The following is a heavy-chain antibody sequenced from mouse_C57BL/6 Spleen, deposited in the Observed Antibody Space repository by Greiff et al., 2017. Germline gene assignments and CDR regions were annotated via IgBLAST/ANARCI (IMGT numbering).Heavy chain of an antibody. CDR1: GFNIKDYY. CDR3: ARGVTTVVATDYAMDY. Sequence: EVHLVESGAELVKPGASVKLSCTASGFNIKDYYMHWVKQRTEQGLEWIGRIDPEDGETKYAPKFQGKATITADTSSNTAYLQLSSLTSEDTAVYYCARGVTTVVATDYAMDYWGQGTSVTVSS. J-gene: IGHJ4*01. CDR2: IDPEDGET. D-gene: IGHD1-1*01. V-gene: IGHV14-2*01.